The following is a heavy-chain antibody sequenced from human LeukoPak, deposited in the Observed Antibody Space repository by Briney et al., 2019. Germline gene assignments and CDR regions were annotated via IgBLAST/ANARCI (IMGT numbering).Heavy chain of an antibody. CDR2: IYPADSDI. J-gene: IGHJ5*02. V-gene: IGHV5-51*01. Sequence: GESLKISCKGSGYSINNYWIGWVRQMPGKGLERMGIIYPADSDIRYSPSFKGQVIISADKSISTAYLQWSSLKASDTAMYYCARQEYCSGGSCYTWFDPWGQGTLVTVSS. D-gene: IGHD2-15*01. CDR3: ARQEYCSGGSCYTWFDP. CDR1: GYSINNYW.